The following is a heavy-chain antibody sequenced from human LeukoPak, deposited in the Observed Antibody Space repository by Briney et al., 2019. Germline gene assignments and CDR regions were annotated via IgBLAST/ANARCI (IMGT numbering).Heavy chain of an antibody. CDR1: GGSISSYY. D-gene: IGHD3-22*01. CDR2: IHYSGST. J-gene: IGHJ4*02. V-gene: IGHV4-59*12. Sequence: PETLSLTCTVSGGSISSYYWSWIRQPPGKGLEWIGCIHYSGSTNYNPSLKSRLTISVDTSKNQFSLKLSSVTAADTAVYYCARVRDRSSYFYDLDYWGQGTLVTVSS. CDR3: ARVRDRSSYFYDLDY.